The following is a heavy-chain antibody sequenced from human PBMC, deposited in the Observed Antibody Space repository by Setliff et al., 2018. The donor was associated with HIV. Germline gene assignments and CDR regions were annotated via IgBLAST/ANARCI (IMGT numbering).Heavy chain of an antibody. V-gene: IGHV1-3*01. Sequence: ASVKVSCKASGYTFTSYALHWVRQAPGQRLEWMGWVNADNGNTKYSQKFQGRVTMTRDTSTRTVYMELSSLRSEDTAVYYCARVEGATATLTDWGQGTLVTVSS. CDR3: ARVEGATATLTD. D-gene: IGHD1-26*01. J-gene: IGHJ4*02. CDR1: GYTFTSYA. CDR2: VNADNGNT.